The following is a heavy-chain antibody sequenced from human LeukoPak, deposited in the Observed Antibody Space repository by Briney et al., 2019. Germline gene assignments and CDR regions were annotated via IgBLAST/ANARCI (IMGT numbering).Heavy chain of an antibody. D-gene: IGHD5-12*01. J-gene: IGHJ4*02. CDR2: INHSGST. Sequence: PSETLSLTCAVYGGSFSGYYWSWIRQPPGKGLEWIGEINHSGSTNYNPSLKSRVTISVDTSKNQFSLKLSSVTAADTAVYYCASLAYSGYGVLDYWGQGTLVTVSS. V-gene: IGHV4-34*01. CDR3: ASLAYSGYGVLDY. CDR1: GGSFSGYY.